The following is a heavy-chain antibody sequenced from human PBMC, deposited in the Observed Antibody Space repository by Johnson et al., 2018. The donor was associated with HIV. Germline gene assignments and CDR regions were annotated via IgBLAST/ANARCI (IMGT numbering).Heavy chain of an antibody. Sequence: VQLVESGGGVVQPGRSLRLSCAASGFTFSSYAMHWVREAPGKGLEWVAVISYHGSNTYYADSMRGRFTISRDNAKNSLYLQMNSLRVEDTAVYYCARVLGDYAYHIWGQGTMVTVSS. J-gene: IGHJ3*02. CDR1: GFTFSSYA. CDR3: ARVLGDYAYHI. CDR2: ISYHGSNT. V-gene: IGHV3-30*04. D-gene: IGHD4-17*01.